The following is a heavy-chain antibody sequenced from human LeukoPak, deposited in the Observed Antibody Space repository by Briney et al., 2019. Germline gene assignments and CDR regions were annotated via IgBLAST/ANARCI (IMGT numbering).Heavy chain of an antibody. CDR3: AKVPNQRFYYYYMDV. V-gene: IGHV3-23*01. Sequence: PGGSLRLSCAASGFTFSSYAMSWVRQAPGKGLEWVSAISGRGGSTYYADSVKGRFTISRDNSKNTLYLQMNSLRAEDTAVYYCAKVPNQRFYYYYMDVWGKGTTVTVSS. CDR1: GFTFSSYA. D-gene: IGHD1-14*01. CDR2: ISGRGGST. J-gene: IGHJ6*03.